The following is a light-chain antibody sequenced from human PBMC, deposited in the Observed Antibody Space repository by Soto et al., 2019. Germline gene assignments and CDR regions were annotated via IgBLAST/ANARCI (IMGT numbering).Light chain of an antibody. CDR3: SSYTSSSTLRV. V-gene: IGLV1-40*01. CDR1: SSNFGAGYE. Sequence: QSVLTQPPSVSGAPGQRVTISCTGSSSNFGAGYEVHWYKQLPGAAPTLVIFNNLNRPSGVPERFSGSKSGTSASLVISGLQAEDEADYYCSSYTSSSTLRVFGGGTKLTVL. CDR2: NNL. J-gene: IGLJ2*01.